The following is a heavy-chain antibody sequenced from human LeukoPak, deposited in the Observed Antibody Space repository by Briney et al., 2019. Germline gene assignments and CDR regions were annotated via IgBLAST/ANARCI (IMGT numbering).Heavy chain of an antibody. Sequence: PSETLSLTCTVSGYSISSGYYWGWIRQPPGKGLEWIGSIYHSGSTYYNPSLKSRVTTSVDTSKNQFSLKLSSVTAADTAVYYCARGDGYNFSDYWGQGTLVTVSS. CDR2: IYHSGST. D-gene: IGHD5-24*01. CDR3: ARGDGYNFSDY. CDR1: GYSISSGYY. J-gene: IGHJ4*02. V-gene: IGHV4-38-2*02.